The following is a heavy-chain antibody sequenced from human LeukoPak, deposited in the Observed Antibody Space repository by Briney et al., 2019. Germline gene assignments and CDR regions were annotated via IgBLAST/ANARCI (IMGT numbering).Heavy chain of an antibody. Sequence: SDTLPLTCAVSGYSISSSNWWGWIRQSPGKGLEWIGYIYYSGSTYYNPSLKSRVTMSVDTSKNQFSLKLNSVTAVDTAVYYCARILSSGWTGGAFDIWGQGTMGIVSS. V-gene: IGHV4-28*01. D-gene: IGHD6-19*01. CDR2: IYYSGST. J-gene: IGHJ3*02. CDR1: GYSISSSNW. CDR3: ARILSSGWTGGAFDI.